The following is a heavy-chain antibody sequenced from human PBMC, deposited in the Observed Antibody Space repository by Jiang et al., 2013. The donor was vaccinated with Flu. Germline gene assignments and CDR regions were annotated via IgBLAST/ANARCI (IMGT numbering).Heavy chain of an antibody. CDR1: GGSFSGYY. CDR2: INHSGST. Sequence: LLKPSETLSLTCAVYGGSFSGYYWSWIRQPPGKGLEWIGEINHSGSTNYNPSLKSRVTISVDTSKNQFSLKLSSVTAADTAVYYCARYPIGSWYLAPSFDYWGQGTLVTVSS. CDR3: ARYPIGSWYLAPSFDY. V-gene: IGHV4-34*01. D-gene: IGHD6-13*01. J-gene: IGHJ4*02.